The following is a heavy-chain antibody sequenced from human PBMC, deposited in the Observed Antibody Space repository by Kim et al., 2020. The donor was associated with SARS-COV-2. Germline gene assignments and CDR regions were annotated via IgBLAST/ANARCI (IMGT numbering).Heavy chain of an antibody. V-gene: IGHV3-7*01. Sequence: KNYVDSMKGRFIISRNNAQNSVYPQMSSLRAEDTAVYYCTSLSTSYGMDVWGQGTTVTVSS. D-gene: IGHD3-9*01. CDR2: K. CDR3: TSLSTSYGMDV. J-gene: IGHJ6*02.